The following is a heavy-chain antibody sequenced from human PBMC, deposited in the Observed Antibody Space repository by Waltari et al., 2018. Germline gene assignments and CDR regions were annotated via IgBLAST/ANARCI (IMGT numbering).Heavy chain of an antibody. CDR3: ARVRASGGNSAFDI. CDR2: INPYKGNT. D-gene: IGHD1-1*01. V-gene: IGHV1-18*01. CDR1: GYNFRPYG. J-gene: IGHJ3*02. Sequence: QGQLVQSGAEMKKPGASVTVSCKASGYNFRPYGISWVRQAPGQGLEWMGWINPYKGNTNYAQMVQDRVTLTTDTSTSTAYMELRSLTSADTAVYYCARVRASGGNSAFDIWGQGTMVTVSS.